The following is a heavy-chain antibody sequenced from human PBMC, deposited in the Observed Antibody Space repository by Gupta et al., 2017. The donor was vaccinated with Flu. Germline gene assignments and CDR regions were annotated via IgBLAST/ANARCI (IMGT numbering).Heavy chain of an antibody. V-gene: IGHV3-9*01. CDR1: GFTFDDYA. D-gene: IGHD1-26*01. J-gene: IGHJ6*02. Sequence: EVQLFDSGGGLVQPGRSLRLSCAASGFTFDDYAMHWVREASGNGLEGVAGISWNSGRIGYGDTGKGRFTISRDKAKKALYRQMKSMRAEETALYYCAKERGRDRIGNMDVGGQGTTVTVYS. CDR3: AKERGRDRIGNMDV. CDR2: ISWNSGRI.